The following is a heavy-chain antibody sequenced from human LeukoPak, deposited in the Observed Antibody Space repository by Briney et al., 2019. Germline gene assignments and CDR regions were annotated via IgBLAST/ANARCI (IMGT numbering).Heavy chain of an antibody. V-gene: IGHV4-59*01. D-gene: IGHD3-22*01. CDR2: ICYSGST. J-gene: IGHJ4*02. CDR1: GGSISSYY. Sequence: KTSETLSLTCTVSGGSISSYYWTWIRQPPGKGLEWIGYICYSGSTNYNPSLKSRVTISVDTSKNQFSLKLSSVTAADTAVYYCARRGLGYDYDHSGYSFDYWGQGTLVTVSS. CDR3: ARRGLGYDYDHSGYSFDY.